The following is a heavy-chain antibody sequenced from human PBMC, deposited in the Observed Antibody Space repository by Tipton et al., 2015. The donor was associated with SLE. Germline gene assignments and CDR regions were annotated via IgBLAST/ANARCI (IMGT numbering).Heavy chain of an antibody. CDR3: ARPRIVIRPSSGMDV. CDR2: MYHSGSA. Sequence: TLSLTCTVSGGSISSSSYYWGWIRQPPGKGLEWIGSMYHSGSAYYNPSLKSRVTISVDTSKKQFFLKLSSVTAADTAVYYCARPRIVIRPSSGMDVWGQGTTVTVSS. D-gene: IGHD1-26*01. CDR1: GGSISSSSYY. J-gene: IGHJ6*02. V-gene: IGHV4-39*01.